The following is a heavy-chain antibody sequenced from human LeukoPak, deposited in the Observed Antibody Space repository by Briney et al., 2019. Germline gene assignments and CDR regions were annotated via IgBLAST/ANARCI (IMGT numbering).Heavy chain of an antibody. V-gene: IGHV3-33*08. Sequence: GGSLRLSCAASGFTFSSYWMSWVRQAPGKGLEWVAVIWYDGTNKYYADSVKGRFTISRDNSKNTVYLEMNSLRAEDTAVYYCARDGVVPLEIGDVFDIWGQGTVVTVSS. D-gene: IGHD3-3*01. CDR3: ARDGVVPLEIGDVFDI. CDR1: GFTFSSYW. J-gene: IGHJ3*02. CDR2: IWYDGTNK.